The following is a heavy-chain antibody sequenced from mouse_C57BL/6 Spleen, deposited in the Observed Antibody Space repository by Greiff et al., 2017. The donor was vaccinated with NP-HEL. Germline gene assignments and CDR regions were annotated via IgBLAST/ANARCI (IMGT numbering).Heavy chain of an antibody. CDR1: GYTFTDYY. D-gene: IGHD5-5*01. Sequence: VQLQQSGPELVKPGASVKISCKASGYTFTDYYMNWVKQSHGKSLEWIGDINPNNGGTSYNQKFKGKATLTVDKSSSTAYMELRSLTSEDSAVYYCAREGDIYLYAMDYWGQGTSVIVSS. CDR3: AREGDIYLYAMDY. V-gene: IGHV1-26*01. CDR2: INPNNGGT. J-gene: IGHJ4*01.